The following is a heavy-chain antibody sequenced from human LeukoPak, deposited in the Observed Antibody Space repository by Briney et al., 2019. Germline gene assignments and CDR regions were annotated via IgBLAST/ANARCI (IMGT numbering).Heavy chain of an antibody. D-gene: IGHD6-19*01. CDR3: VRHTTSGWYQVVY. V-gene: IGHV4-59*01. J-gene: IGHJ4*02. Sequence: SETLSLTCTVSGGSISSYYWSWIRQPPGKGLEWIGYIYYSGSTDHNPSLKSRVTISVDASKNQFSLKLTSVAAADTAVYYCVRHTTSGWYQVVYWGQGTLVTVSS. CDR1: GGSISSYY. CDR2: IYYSGST.